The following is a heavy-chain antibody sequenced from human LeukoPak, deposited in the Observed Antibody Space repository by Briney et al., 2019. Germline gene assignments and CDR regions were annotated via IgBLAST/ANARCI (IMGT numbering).Heavy chain of an antibody. CDR1: GYTFTTYY. CDR3: VREKAGGYFDF. J-gene: IGHJ4*02. V-gene: IGHV1-46*01. CDR2: INTNNGRT. D-gene: IGHD3-10*01. Sequence: ASVKVSCKTSGYTFTTYYIHWMRQAPGQSLEWLGMINTNNGRTNQPENFRGSVTLTRDMSTSTVYMEMTSLTSDDTGMYYCVREKAGGYFDFWGQGTLVTVSP.